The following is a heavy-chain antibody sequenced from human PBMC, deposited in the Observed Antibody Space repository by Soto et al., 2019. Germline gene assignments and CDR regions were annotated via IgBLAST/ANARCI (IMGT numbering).Heavy chain of an antibody. J-gene: IGHJ5*02. CDR2: INPNSGGT. Sequence: GASVKVSCKASGYTFSDYYIHWVLQAPGQGLEWMGWINPNSGGTNYAQKFQGRVTMTRDTSISTAYMELSRLRSDDTAVYYCARDYDFWSGYYSHWFDPWGQGTLVTVSS. V-gene: IGHV1-2*02. CDR3: ARDYDFWSGYYSHWFDP. D-gene: IGHD3-3*01. CDR1: GYTFSDYY.